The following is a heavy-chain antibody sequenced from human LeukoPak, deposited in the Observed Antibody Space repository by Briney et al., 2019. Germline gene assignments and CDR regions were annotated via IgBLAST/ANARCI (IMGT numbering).Heavy chain of an antibody. CDR3: ARAQVSPNQYYDILTGYYDAFDI. Sequence: GGSLRLSCAASGFTFSSYSMNWVRQAPGKGLEWVSSISSSSSYIYYADSVKGRFTISRDNAKNSLYLQMNSLRAEDTAVYYCARAQVSPNQYYDILTGYYDAFDIWGQGTMVTVSS. V-gene: IGHV3-21*01. D-gene: IGHD3-9*01. CDR1: GFTFSSYS. J-gene: IGHJ3*02. CDR2: ISSSSSYI.